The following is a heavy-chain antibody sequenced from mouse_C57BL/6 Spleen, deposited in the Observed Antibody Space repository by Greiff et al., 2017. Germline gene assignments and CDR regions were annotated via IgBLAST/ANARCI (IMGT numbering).Heavy chain of an antibody. CDR2: IYPGGGYT. CDR1: GYTFTNYW. V-gene: IGHV1-63*01. D-gene: IGHD1-1*01. CDR3: ARGDLDNYGSSCRHYAMDY. Sequence: VQRVEPGAELVRPGTSVKMSCKASGYTFTNYWIGWAKQRPGHGLEWIGDIYPGGGYTNYNEKFKGKATLTADKSSSTAYMQFSSLTSENAAIYYCARGDLDNYGSSCRHYAMDYWGQGTSVTVDS. J-gene: IGHJ4*01.